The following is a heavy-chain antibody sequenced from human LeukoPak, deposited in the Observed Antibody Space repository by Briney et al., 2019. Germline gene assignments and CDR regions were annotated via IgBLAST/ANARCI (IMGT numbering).Heavy chain of an antibody. CDR2: ISYDGSNK. V-gene: IGHV3-30-3*01. CDR3: ARVQGTLIKYYFDY. CDR1: GFTFSSYA. Sequence: PGRSLRLSCAASGFTFSSYAMHWVRQAPGKGLEGGAVISYDGSNKYYADSAKGRFTISRDNSKNTLYLQMNSLRAEDTAVYYCARVQGTLIKYYFDYWGQGTLVTVSS. J-gene: IGHJ4*02. D-gene: IGHD2/OR15-2a*01.